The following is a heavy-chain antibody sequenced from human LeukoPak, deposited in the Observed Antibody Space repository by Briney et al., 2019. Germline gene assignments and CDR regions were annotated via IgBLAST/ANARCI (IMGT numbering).Heavy chain of an antibody. CDR1: GYTFTSYD. J-gene: IGHJ4*02. D-gene: IGHD7-27*01. Sequence: ASVKVSCKASGYTFTSYDINWVRQATGQGLEWMGWMNPNSGNTGYAQKFQGRVTITRNTSISTAYMELSSLRSEDTAVYYCARILAGDLWYYFDYWGQGTLVTVSS. CDR3: ARILAGDLWYYFDY. CDR2: MNPNSGNT. V-gene: IGHV1-8*03.